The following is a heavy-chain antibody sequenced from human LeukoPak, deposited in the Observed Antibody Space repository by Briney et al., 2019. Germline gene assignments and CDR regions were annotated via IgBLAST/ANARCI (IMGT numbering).Heavy chain of an antibody. Sequence: GGSLRLSCAASGFTFSGSAMHWVRQASGKGLEWVGRIRSEANSYATAYAASVKGRFTISRDDSKNTAYLQMNSLKTEYTAVYYCTRHLDTYYYDSSLDWGQGTLVTVSS. CDR3: TRHLDTYYYDSSLD. J-gene: IGHJ4*02. V-gene: IGHV3-73*01. CDR1: GFTFSGSA. D-gene: IGHD3-22*01. CDR2: IRSEANSYAT.